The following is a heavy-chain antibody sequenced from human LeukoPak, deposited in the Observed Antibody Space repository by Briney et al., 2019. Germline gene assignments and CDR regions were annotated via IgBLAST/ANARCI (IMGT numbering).Heavy chain of an antibody. J-gene: IGHJ4*02. CDR1: GYTFTGYY. CDR2: INPHNGDT. CDR3: ATARPIRRGYSPEFFFDY. D-gene: IGHD3-3*01. V-gene: IGHV1-2*02. Sequence: ASVKVSCKASGYTFTGYYMHWVRQAPGQGLEWMGWINPHNGDTNYAQKFQGRVTMTEDTSTDTAYMELSSLRSEDTAVYYCATARPIRRGYSPEFFFDYWGQGTLVTVSS.